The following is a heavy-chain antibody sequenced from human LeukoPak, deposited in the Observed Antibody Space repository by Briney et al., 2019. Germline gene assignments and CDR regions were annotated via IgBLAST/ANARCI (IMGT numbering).Heavy chain of an antibody. J-gene: IGHJ3*01. Sequence: GGSLRLSCAASGFTFNNYWMNWARQAPGKGLEWVANINQDVSERNYVDSVKGRFTISRDNAKNSLYLQMNSLRAEDTAVYYCARDRGYSTFDFWGQGTMVTVSS. D-gene: IGHD5-18*01. CDR2: INQDVSER. V-gene: IGHV3-7*05. CDR3: ARDRGYSTFDF. CDR1: GFTFNNYW.